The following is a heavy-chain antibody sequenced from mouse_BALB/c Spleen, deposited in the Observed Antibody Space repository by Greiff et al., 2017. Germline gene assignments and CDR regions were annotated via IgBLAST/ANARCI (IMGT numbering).Heavy chain of an antibody. CDR3: AREGYGKIYYAMDY. J-gene: IGHJ4*01. CDR1: GYSITSGYY. Sequence: DVQLQESGPGLVKPSQSLSLTCSVTGYSITSGYYWNWIRQFPGNKLEWMGYISYDGSNNYNPSLKNRISITRDTSKNQFFLKLNSVTTEDTATYYCAREGYGKIYYAMDYWGQGTSVTVSS. V-gene: IGHV3-6*02. D-gene: IGHD2-1*01. CDR2: ISYDGSN.